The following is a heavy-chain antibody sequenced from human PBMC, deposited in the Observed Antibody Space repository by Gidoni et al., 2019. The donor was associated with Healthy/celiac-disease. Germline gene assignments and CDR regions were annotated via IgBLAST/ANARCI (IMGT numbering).Heavy chain of an antibody. V-gene: IGHV3-21*01. D-gene: IGHD4-17*01. J-gene: IGHJ5*02. CDR2: ISSSSSYI. CDR3: ATRDGDYGNWFDP. Sequence: EVQLVESGGGLVKPGGSLRLSCAASGFTFSSNSRNGVRQAPGKGLEWVSSISSSSSYIYYADSVKGRFTISRDNAKNSLYLQMNSLRAEDTAVYYCATRDGDYGNWFDPWGQGTLVTVSS. CDR1: GFTFSSNS.